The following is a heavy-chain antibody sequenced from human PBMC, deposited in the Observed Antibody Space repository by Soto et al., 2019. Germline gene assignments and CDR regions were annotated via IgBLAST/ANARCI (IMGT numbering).Heavy chain of an antibody. CDR3: ARAGPATLPAY. V-gene: IGHV4-59*01. Sequence: SETLCLTCTVSGGSISNYYCSWIRHPPGKGLEWIGYMYYSGSTNYNPSLKSRLTISVDTSKNQFSLKLSSVTAADTAVYYRARAGPATLPAYGGQGTLDTVSS. CDR2: MYYSGST. D-gene: IGHD2-15*01. CDR1: GGSISNYY. J-gene: IGHJ4*01.